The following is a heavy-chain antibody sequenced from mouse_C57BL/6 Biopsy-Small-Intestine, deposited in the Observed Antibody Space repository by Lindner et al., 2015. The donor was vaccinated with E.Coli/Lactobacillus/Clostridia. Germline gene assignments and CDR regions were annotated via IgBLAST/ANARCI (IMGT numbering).Heavy chain of an antibody. CDR1: GYKLTDSY. CDR3: ARRGLGHALDH. Sequence: VQLQESGPELVKPGDSVKMSCKASGYKLTDSYMDWVKQSHGKSLEWIGYIYANNGITSYNQKFKGKATLTVDKSSSTAYMELHSLTSEDSVIYYCARRGLGHALDHWGQGISVTVSS. CDR2: IYANNGIT. V-gene: IGHV1-34*02. D-gene: IGHD4-1*01. J-gene: IGHJ4*01.